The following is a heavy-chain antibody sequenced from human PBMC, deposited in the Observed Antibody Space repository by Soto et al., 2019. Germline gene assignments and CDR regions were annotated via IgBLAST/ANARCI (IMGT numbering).Heavy chain of an antibody. CDR2: IYYSGST. CDR1: GGSISSGDYY. J-gene: IGHJ4*02. V-gene: IGHV4-61*08. D-gene: IGHD6-6*01. Sequence: NPSETLSLTCTVSGGSISSGDYYWSWIRQPPGKGLEWIGYIYYSGSTNYNPSLKSRVTISVDTSKNQFSLKLSSVTAADTAVYYCARAEYSSSPIDYWGQGTLVTVSS. CDR3: ARAEYSSSPIDY.